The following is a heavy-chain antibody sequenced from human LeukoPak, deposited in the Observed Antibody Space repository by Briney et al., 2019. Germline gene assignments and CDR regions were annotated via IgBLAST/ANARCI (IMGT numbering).Heavy chain of an antibody. CDR3: AALKPPSGSYAN. CDR1: GGSFSGYY. Sequence: PSETLSLTCAVYGGSFSGYYWGWIRQPPGKGLEWIGEINHSGSTNYNPSLKSRVTISVDTSKNQFSLKLSSVTAADTAVYYCAALKPPSGSYANWGQGTLVTVSS. V-gene: IGHV4-34*01. CDR2: INHSGST. D-gene: IGHD1-26*01. J-gene: IGHJ4*02.